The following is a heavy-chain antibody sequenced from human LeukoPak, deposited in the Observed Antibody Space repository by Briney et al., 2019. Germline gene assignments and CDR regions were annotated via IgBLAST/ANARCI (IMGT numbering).Heavy chain of an antibody. Sequence: SETLSLTCAVYGGSFSGYCWSWIRQPPGKGLEWIGEINHSGSTNYNPSLKSRVTISVDTSKNQFSLKLSSVTAADTAVYYCARLTANRDDYWGQGTLVTVSS. CDR2: INHSGST. CDR3: ARLTANRDDY. V-gene: IGHV4-34*01. CDR1: GGSFSGYC. J-gene: IGHJ4*02. D-gene: IGHD3-9*01.